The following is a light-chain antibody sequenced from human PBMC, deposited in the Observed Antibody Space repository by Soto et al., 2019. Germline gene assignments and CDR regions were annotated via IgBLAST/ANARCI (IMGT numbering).Light chain of an antibody. CDR3: QTWGTGIVV. CDR2: LNSDGNH. V-gene: IGLV4-69*01. J-gene: IGLJ2*01. Sequence: QSVLTQSPSASASLGASVKLTCTLSSGHSSYAIAWHQQQPEKGPRYLMKLNSDGNHRKGDGIPDRFSGSCSGAERYRTNSSLHSYAGPDYYCQTWGTGIVVFGGGTQLTVL. CDR1: SGHSSYA.